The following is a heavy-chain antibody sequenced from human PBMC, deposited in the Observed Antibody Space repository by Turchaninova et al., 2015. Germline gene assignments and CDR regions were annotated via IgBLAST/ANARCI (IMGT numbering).Heavy chain of an antibody. Sequence: GGGLVQPGGSLRLSCSASGFTFSSYAMSWVRQAPGKGLQWVSAISGSGSNTYYSDSVRGRFTISRDNSKNTHDLQMNSLRAEEPAVYYCAKESPNVAMFSTLDYWGQGTLVTVSS. J-gene: IGHJ4*02. CDR3: AKESPNVAMFSTLDY. CDR1: GFTFSSYA. CDR2: ISGSGSNT. V-gene: IGHV3-23*01. D-gene: IGHD2/OR15-2a*01.